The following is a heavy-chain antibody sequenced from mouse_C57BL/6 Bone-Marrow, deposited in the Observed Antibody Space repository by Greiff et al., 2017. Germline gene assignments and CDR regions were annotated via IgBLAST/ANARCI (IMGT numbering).Heavy chain of an antibody. Sequence: VQLQQSGPELVKPGASVKISCKASGYSFTDYNMNWVKQSNGKSLEWIGVINPNYGTTSYNQKFKGKATLTVDQSSSTAYMQLNNLTTEDSAVYYWARGTTIVATPNSAKDYWGQGTSVTVSS. V-gene: IGHV1-39*01. CDR1: GYSFTDYN. J-gene: IGHJ4*01. CDR2: INPNYGTT. D-gene: IGHD1-1*01. CDR3: ARGTTIVATPNSAKDY.